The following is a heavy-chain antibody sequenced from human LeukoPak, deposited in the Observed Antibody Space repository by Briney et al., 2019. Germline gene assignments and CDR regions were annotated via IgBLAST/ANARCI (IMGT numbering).Heavy chain of an antibody. Sequence: PSETLSLTCTVSGGSISSYYWSWIRQPPGKGLEWIGYIYYSGSTYYNPSLKSRVTISVDTSKNQFSLKLSSVTAADTAVYYCARQPRPFSFVYWGQGTLVAVSS. CDR3: ARQPRPFSFVY. CDR1: GGSISSYY. V-gene: IGHV4-59*04. D-gene: IGHD2/OR15-2a*01. CDR2: IYYSGST. J-gene: IGHJ4*02.